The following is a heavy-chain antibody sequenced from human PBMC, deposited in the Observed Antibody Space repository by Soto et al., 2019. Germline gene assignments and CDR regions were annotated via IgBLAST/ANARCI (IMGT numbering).Heavy chain of an antibody. D-gene: IGHD5-12*01. Sequence: GASVKVSCKASGGTFSSYAINWVRQAPGQGLEWMGGIIPIFGTANYAQKFQDRVTITADESTSTAYMELSSLRSEDTAVYYCARGYDPIDDYFDYWGQGTLVTVSS. CDR3: ARGYDPIDDYFDY. CDR2: IIPIFGTA. CDR1: GGTFSSYA. J-gene: IGHJ4*02. V-gene: IGHV1-69*13.